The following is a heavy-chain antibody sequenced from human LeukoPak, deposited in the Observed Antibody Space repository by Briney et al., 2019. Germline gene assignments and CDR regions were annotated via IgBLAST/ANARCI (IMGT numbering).Heavy chain of an antibody. CDR2: IRDDGSNK. Sequence: PGGSLRLSCAASGFTFSSYGMHWVRQAPGKGLEWVAFIRDDGSNKYYADSVKGRFTISRDTSKNTLYLQVKSLRAEDTAVYYCGKVGGYCSSTSCRRDYWGQGTLVTVSS. CDR1: GFTFSSYG. CDR3: GKVGGYCSSTSCRRDY. V-gene: IGHV3-30*02. D-gene: IGHD2-2*01. J-gene: IGHJ4*02.